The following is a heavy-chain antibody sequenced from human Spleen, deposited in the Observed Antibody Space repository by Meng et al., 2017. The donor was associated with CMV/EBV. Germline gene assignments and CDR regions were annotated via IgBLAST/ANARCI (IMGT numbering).Heavy chain of an antibody. J-gene: IGHJ3*01. CDR1: GGTFSTDT. Sequence: SVKVSCKASGGTFSTDTIAWVRQAPGQGLEWMGRIIPMLDTPHYAQKFQGGLTITADQSTSTAYMELSSLRSEDTAVYYCARIGGSGSRWEAFDFWGQGTLVT. D-gene: IGHD1-26*01. V-gene: IGHV1-69*08. CDR2: IIPMLDTP. CDR3: ARIGGSGSRWEAFDF.